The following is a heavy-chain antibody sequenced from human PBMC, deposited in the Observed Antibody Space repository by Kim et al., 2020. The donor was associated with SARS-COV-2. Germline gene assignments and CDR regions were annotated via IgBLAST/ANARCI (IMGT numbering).Heavy chain of an antibody. Sequence: GGSLRLSCAASGFTFSSYEMNWVRQAPGKGLEWVSYISSSGSTIYYADSVKGRFTISRDNAKNSLYLQMNSLRAEDTAVYYCGALAAADTGGRYWGQGTLVTVSS. J-gene: IGHJ4*02. CDR2: ISSSGSTI. CDR1: GFTFSSYE. V-gene: IGHV3-48*03. CDR3: GALAAADTGGRY. D-gene: IGHD6-13*01.